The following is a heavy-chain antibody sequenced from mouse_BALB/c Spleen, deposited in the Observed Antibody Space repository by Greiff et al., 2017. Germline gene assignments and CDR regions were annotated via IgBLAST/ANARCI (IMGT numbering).Heavy chain of an antibody. J-gene: IGHJ4*01. CDR3: ARWSYGSSNGAMDY. CDR2: ISYSGST. Sequence: DVKLQESGPGLVKPSQSLSLTCTVTGYSITSDYAWNWIRQFPGNKLEWMGYISYSGSTSYNPSLKSRISITRDTSKNQFFLQLNSVTTEDTATYYCARWSYGSSNGAMDYWGQGTSVTVSS. D-gene: IGHD1-1*01. V-gene: IGHV3-2*02. CDR1: GYSITSDYA.